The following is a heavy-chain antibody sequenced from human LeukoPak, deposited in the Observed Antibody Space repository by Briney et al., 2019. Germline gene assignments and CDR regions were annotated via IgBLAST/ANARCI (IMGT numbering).Heavy chain of an antibody. CDR1: GGSISTSNW. V-gene: IGHV4-4*02. CDR3: ARGTRGYSYADVFDI. CDR2: IYHSGST. D-gene: IGHD5-18*01. J-gene: IGHJ3*02. Sequence: PSGTLSLTCAVSGGSISTSNWWSWVRQPPGKGLEWIGEIYHSGSTNYNPSLKSRVTISVDKSKNQFSLKLSSVTAADTAVYYCARGTRGYSYADVFDIWGQGTMVTVSS.